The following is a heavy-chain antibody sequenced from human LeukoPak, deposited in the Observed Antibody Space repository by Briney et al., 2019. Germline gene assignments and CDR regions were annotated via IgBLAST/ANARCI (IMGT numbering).Heavy chain of an antibody. Sequence: GGSLRLSCAASGFTFSSYAMSWVRQAPGKGLEWVSAISGSGGSTYYADSVKGRFTISRDNSKNTLYLQMNSLRAEDTAVYYCAKDGPPAQVSAITGPFDYWGQGTLVTVSS. D-gene: IGHD2-21*01. CDR3: AKDGPPAQVSAITGPFDY. CDR2: ISGSGGST. V-gene: IGHV3-23*01. CDR1: GFTFSSYA. J-gene: IGHJ4*02.